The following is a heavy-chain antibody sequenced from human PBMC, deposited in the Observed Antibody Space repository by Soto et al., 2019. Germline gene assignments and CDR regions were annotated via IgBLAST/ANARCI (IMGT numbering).Heavy chain of an antibody. CDR2: IIPISGTA. CDR1: GGSFNNHA. CDR3: ARESAGSDSTLFYSDY. Sequence: QVQLVQSGAEVKTPGSSVKVSCEASGGSFNNHAFSWVRQAPGQGLEWMGGIIPISGTANYAQKFQGRVKITADASTNTVYMYLSSLRSEDSAVYYCARESAGSDSTLFYSDYWGQGTLVTVSS. V-gene: IGHV1-69*01. J-gene: IGHJ4*02. D-gene: IGHD2-21*02.